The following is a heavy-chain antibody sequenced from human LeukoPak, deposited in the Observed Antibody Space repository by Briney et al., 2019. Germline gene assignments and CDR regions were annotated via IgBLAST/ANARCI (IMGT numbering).Heavy chain of an antibody. CDR2: IYYSGST. CDR3: ARDRVSNWSSGDFEY. V-gene: IGHV4-61*01. CDR1: GGSVSSGTYY. Sequence: KPSETLSLTCTVSGGSVSSGTYYWSWIRQPPGEGLEWIGYIYYSGSTDYNPSLKSRVTISVDTSKNQFSLKLSSVTAADTAVYYCARDRVSNWSSGDFEYWGQGTLVTVSS. D-gene: IGHD6-25*01. J-gene: IGHJ4*02.